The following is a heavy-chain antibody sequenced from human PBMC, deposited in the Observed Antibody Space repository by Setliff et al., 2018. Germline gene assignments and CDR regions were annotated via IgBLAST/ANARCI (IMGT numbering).Heavy chain of an antibody. CDR3: ARGGTYRYFDY. CDR2: LYTSGDT. V-gene: IGHV4-4*07. Sequence: PSETLSLTCTVSGGSISSHYWTWIRQPAGKGLEWIGRLYTSGDTNYNPSLKSRVSMSLDTSKNQFSLKLSSVTAADTAVYYCARGGTYRYFDYWGQGALVTVSS. CDR1: GGSISSHY. J-gene: IGHJ4*02.